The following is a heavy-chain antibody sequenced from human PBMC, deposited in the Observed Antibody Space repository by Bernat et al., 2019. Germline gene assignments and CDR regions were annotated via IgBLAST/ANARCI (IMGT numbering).Heavy chain of an antibody. D-gene: IGHD5-12*01. Sequence: VQLVESGGGVVQPGRSLRLSCAASGFTFSSYEMNWVRQAPGKGLEWVSYISSSGSTIYYADSVKGRFTISRDNAKNSLYLQMNSLRAEDTAVYYCASWLRNGMDVWGQGTTVTVSS. CDR2: ISSSGSTI. J-gene: IGHJ6*02. CDR1: GFTFSSYE. V-gene: IGHV3-48*03. CDR3: ASWLRNGMDV.